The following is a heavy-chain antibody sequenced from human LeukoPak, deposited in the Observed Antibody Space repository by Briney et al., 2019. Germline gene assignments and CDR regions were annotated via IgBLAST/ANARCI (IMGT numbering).Heavy chain of an antibody. CDR3: ARQISGNRDY. V-gene: IGHV4-59*04. CDR1: GVSISGYY. J-gene: IGHJ4*02. D-gene: IGHD3-10*01. CDR2: IFYREGFSYGGTT. Sequence: SETLSLTCTVSGVSISGYYWIWIRQSPRRGLEYIGCIFYREGFSYGGTTFYNPSLQSRVTISVDTSKNAFSPRLSSVTAADTAVYYCARQISGNRDYWGQGTLVTVS.